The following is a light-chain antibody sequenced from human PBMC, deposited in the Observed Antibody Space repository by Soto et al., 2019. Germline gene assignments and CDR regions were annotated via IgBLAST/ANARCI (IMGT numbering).Light chain of an antibody. CDR2: GAS. V-gene: IGKV3-20*01. Sequence: EIVLTQSPGTLSLSPGERATLSCRASQSVSSSYLAWYQQKPGQAPRLLIYGASGRDTGIPDRFSGSGAGTYYTLTISRLEPEDFAVYYCQQYGSSPLFTFGPRTKVDI. CDR3: QQYGSSPLFT. J-gene: IGKJ3*01. CDR1: QSVSSSY.